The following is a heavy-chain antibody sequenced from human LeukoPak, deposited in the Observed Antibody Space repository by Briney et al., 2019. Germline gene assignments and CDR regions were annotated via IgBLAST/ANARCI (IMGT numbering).Heavy chain of an antibody. CDR2: IIPIFGTA. CDR1: RRTFSSYA. J-gene: IGHJ3*02. D-gene: IGHD3-22*01. CDR3: ASPNYYDSCGYQDFKVVFDI. V-gene: IGHV1-69*05. Sequence: GPSEKLSCKASRRTFSSYAISWARHAPGQGREWMGGIIPIFGTANCAQKLQGRVTITTDESKSTVYMELSSVRSEDTAVYYCASPNYYDSCGYQDFKVVFDIWGHGTMVTVS.